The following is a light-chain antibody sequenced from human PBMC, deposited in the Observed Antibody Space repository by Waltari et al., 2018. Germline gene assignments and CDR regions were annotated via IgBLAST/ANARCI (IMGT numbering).Light chain of an antibody. Sequence: AIRITQSPSSLSASTGDRVTITCRASQCISSYLAWYQQKPGKAPKVLIYAASPLQSGVPSRFSGSGSGTDFTLTISCLQSEDFAIYYCQQYYSNPATFGQGTKVEIK. J-gene: IGKJ1*01. CDR1: QCISSY. CDR2: AAS. CDR3: QQYYSNPAT. V-gene: IGKV1-8*01.